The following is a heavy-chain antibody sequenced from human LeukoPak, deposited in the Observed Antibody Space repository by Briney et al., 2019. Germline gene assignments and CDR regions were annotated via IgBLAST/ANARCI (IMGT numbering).Heavy chain of an antibody. CDR3: ASRVGATTKIDY. CDR2: INHSGST. J-gene: IGHJ4*02. D-gene: IGHD1-26*01. Sequence: SETLSLTCTVSGYSISSGHYWGWIRQPPGKGLEWIGEINHSGSTNYNPSLKSRVTISVDTSKNQFSLKLSSVTAADTAVYYCASRVGATTKIDYWGQGTLVTVSS. V-gene: IGHV4-38-2*02. CDR1: GYSISSGHY.